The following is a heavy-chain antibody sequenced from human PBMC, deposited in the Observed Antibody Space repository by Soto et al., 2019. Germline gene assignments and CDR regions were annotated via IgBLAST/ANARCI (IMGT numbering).Heavy chain of an antibody. CDR2: ISSSSSYI. CDR1: GFTFSSYS. CDR3: ARLAVAGALAFDY. V-gene: IGHV3-21*01. J-gene: IGHJ4*02. Sequence: GGSLRLSCAASGFTFSSYSMNWVRQAPGKGLEWVSSISSSSSYIYYADSVKGRFTISRDNAKNSLYLQMNSLRADDTAVYYCARLAVAGALAFDYWGQGTLVTVSS. D-gene: IGHD6-19*01.